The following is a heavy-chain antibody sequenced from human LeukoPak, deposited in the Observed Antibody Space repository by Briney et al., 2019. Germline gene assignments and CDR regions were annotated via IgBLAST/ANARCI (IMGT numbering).Heavy chain of an antibody. V-gene: IGHV1-2*02. CDR2: INPNSGGT. D-gene: IGHD1-26*01. CDR3: ARGVGANYYFDY. J-gene: IGHJ4*02. Sequence: ASVKVSCKASGGTFSSYAISWVRQAPGQGLEWMGWINPNSGGTNYAQKFQGRVTMTRDTSISTAYMELSRLRSDDTAVYYCARGVGANYYFDYWGQGTLVTVSS. CDR1: GGTFSSYA.